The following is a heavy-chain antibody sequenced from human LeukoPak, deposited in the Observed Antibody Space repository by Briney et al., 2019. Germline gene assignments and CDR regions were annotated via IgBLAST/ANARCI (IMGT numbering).Heavy chain of an antibody. Sequence: PSETLSLTCAVYGGSFSGYYWSWIRQPPGKGLEWIGEINHSGSTNYNPSLKSRVTISVDTSKNQFSLKLSSETAADTAVYYCARGLGATALNWGQGTLVTVSS. CDR3: ARGLGATALN. D-gene: IGHD3-10*01. CDR1: GGSFSGYY. J-gene: IGHJ4*02. V-gene: IGHV4-34*01. CDR2: INHSGST.